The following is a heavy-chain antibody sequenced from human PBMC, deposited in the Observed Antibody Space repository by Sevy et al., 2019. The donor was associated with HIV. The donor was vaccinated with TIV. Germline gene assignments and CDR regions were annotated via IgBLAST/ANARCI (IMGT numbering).Heavy chain of an antibody. V-gene: IGHV5-51*01. D-gene: IGHD2-2*01. J-gene: IGHJ3*02. CDR3: ARLEVYCSSTSCDPDAFDI. CDR1: GYSFTSYW. Sequence: GESLKISCKGSGYSFTSYWIGWVRQMPGKGLEWMGIIYPGDSDTRYSPSFQGQVTISADKSISTAYLQWSSLKASDTAIYYCARLEVYCSSTSCDPDAFDIWGQGTMVTVSS. CDR2: IYPGDSDT.